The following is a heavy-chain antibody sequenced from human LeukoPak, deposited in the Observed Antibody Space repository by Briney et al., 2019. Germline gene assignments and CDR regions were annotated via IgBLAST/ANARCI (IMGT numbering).Heavy chain of an antibody. CDR2: ISYDGSNK. CDR3: AKDHYDSSGSYFDN. D-gene: IGHD3-22*01. V-gene: IGHV3-30*18. CDR1: GFTFSSYG. Sequence: GGSLRLSCAASGFTFSSYGMHWVRQAPGKGLEWVAVISYDGSNKYYADSVKGRFTISRDNSKNTLYLQMNSLRAEDTAVYYCAKDHYDSSGSYFDNWGQGTLVTVSS. J-gene: IGHJ4*02.